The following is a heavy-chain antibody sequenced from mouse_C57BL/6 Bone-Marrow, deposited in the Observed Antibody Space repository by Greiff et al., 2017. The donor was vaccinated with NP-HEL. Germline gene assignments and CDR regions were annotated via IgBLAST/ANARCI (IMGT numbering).Heavy chain of an antibody. CDR1: GYTFTSYW. CDR3: ARLIITTVVATRFAY. D-gene: IGHD1-1*01. J-gene: IGHJ3*01. Sequence: VQLQQSGAELVKPGASVKMSCKASGYTFTSYWITWVKPRPGQGLEWIGDIYPGSGSTNYNETFKSKATLTVDTSSSTAYMQLSSLTSEDSAVYYGARLIITTVVATRFAYWGQGTLVTVSA. CDR2: IYPGSGST. V-gene: IGHV1-55*01.